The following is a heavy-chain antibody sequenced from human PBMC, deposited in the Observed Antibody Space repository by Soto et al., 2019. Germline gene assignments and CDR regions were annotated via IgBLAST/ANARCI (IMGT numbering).Heavy chain of an antibody. CDR1: GYSFTSYW. D-gene: IGHD2-2*01. Sequence: GESLKISCKGSGYSFTSYWIGWVRQMPGKGLEWMGIIYPGDSDTRYSPSFQGQVTISADKSISIAYLQWSSLKASDTAMYYCARGAVVVPAATTQYYYYYGMDVWGQGTTVTVSS. J-gene: IGHJ6*02. CDR2: IYPGDSDT. CDR3: ARGAVVVPAATTQYYYYYGMDV. V-gene: IGHV5-51*01.